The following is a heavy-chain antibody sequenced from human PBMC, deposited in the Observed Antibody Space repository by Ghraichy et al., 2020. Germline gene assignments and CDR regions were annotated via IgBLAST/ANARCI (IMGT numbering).Heavy chain of an antibody. Sequence: GSLNISCAASGFTFTRYAMSWVRQAPGKGLEWVSAISGGGDSTNYADSVKGRFTISRDNSRNTLYLGMNSLRVEDTATYYCAKKKDSSGYFNEWGQGTLVTVSS. D-gene: IGHD3-22*01. J-gene: IGHJ4*02. CDR2: ISGGGDST. CDR3: AKKKDSSGYFNE. CDR1: GFTFTRYA. V-gene: IGHV3-23*01.